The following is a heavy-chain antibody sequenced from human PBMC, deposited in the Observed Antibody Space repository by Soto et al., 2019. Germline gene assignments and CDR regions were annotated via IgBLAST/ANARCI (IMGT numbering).Heavy chain of an antibody. J-gene: IGHJ6*03. CDR2: ISGSGGST. CDR3: AKDRGGYDYVYYYYYMSV. CDR1: GFTFSSYA. V-gene: IGHV3-23*01. D-gene: IGHD5-12*01. Sequence: QPGGSLRLSCAASGFTFSSYAMSWVRQAPGKGLEWVSAISGSGGSTYYANSVKGRFTISRDNSKNTLYLQMNSLRAEDTAVYYCAKDRGGYDYVYYYYYMSVWGQGTTVTVSS.